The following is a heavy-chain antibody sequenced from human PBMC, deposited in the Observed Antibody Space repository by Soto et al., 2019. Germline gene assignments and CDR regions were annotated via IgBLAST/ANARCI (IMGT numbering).Heavy chain of an antibody. D-gene: IGHD3-3*01. V-gene: IGHV4-31*03. CDR1: GGSISSGGYY. CDR2: IYYSGST. J-gene: IGHJ6*03. CDR3: ARASITIFGSGPYYYYMDV. Sequence: SETLSLTCTVSGGSISSGGYYWSWIRQHPGKGLERIGYIYYSGSTYYNPSLKSRVTISVDTSKNQFSLKLSSVTAADTAVYYCARASITIFGSGPYYYYMDVWGKGTTVTVSS.